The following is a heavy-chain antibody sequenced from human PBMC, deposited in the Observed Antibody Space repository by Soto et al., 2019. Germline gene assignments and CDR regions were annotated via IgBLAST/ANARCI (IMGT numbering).Heavy chain of an antibody. D-gene: IGHD4-17*01. CDR3: AKDPGPLYGDYEGGFDY. CDR1: GFTFDDYA. CDR2: ISWNSGSI. Sequence: EVQLVESGGGLVQPGRSLRLSCAAPGFTFDDYAMHWVRQAPGKGLEWVSGISWNSGSIGYADSVKGRFTISRDNAKNSLYLQMNSLRAEDTALYYCAKDPGPLYGDYEGGFDYWGQGTLVTVSS. J-gene: IGHJ4*02. V-gene: IGHV3-9*01.